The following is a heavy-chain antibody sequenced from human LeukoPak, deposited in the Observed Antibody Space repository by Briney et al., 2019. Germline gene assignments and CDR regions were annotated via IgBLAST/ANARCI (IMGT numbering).Heavy chain of an antibody. CDR1: GFTFTSYG. CDR3: ARDSRKMVRGVIFGDRQVDY. V-gene: IGHV1-18*01. J-gene: IGHJ4*02. Sequence: GGSLRLSCVASGFTFTSYGISWVRQAPGQGLEWMGWISAYNGNTNYAQKLQGRVTMTTDTSTSTAYMELRSLRSDDTAVYYCARDSRKMVRGVIFGDRQVDYWGQGTLVTVSS. D-gene: IGHD3-10*01. CDR2: ISAYNGNT.